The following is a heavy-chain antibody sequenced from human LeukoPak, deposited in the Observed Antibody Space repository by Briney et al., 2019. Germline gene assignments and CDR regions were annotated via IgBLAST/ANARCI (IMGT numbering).Heavy chain of an antibody. J-gene: IGHJ5*02. CDR1: GYTFTSYY. Sequence: GASVKVSCKASGYTFTSYYMHWVRQAPGQGLEWMGIINPSGGSTSYAQKFQGRVTMTRDMSTSTAYMELSSLRSEDTAVYYCATNILVRDIINWFDPWGQGTLVTVSS. CDR3: ATNILVRDIINWFDP. D-gene: IGHD3-10*01. V-gene: IGHV1-46*01. CDR2: INPSGGST.